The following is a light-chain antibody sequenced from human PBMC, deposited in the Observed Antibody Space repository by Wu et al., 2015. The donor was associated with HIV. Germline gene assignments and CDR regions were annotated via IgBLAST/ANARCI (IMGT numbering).Light chain of an antibody. CDR3: QNYDTFPLN. Sequence: AIQLVQSPSSLSASTGDTVTITCRASQDIGIYLSWYQQRPERPPKLLVSAASTLESGVPSRFSGSGSGTQFSLTISCLQSADFATYFCQNYDTFPLNFGGGTTVDVK. V-gene: IGKV1-8*01. CDR1: QDIGIY. J-gene: IGKJ4*01. CDR2: AAS.